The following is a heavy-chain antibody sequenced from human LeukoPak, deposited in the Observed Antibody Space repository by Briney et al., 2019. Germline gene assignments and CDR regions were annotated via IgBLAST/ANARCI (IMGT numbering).Heavy chain of an antibody. CDR2: IYYSGST. CDR1: GGSISSHY. CDR3: ARAAPGWVLSD. D-gene: IGHD6-19*01. Sequence: SETLSLTCTVSGGSISSHYWNWIRQPPGKGLEWIGYIYYSGSTNYNPSLKSRVTISVDTSKNQFSLKLSSVTAADTAVYYCARAAPGWVLSDWGQGTLVTVSS. J-gene: IGHJ4*02. V-gene: IGHV4-59*11.